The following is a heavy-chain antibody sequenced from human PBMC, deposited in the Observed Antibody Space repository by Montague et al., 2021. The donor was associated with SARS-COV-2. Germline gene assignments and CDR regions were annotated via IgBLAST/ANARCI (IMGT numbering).Heavy chain of an antibody. Sequence: TLSLTCTVSGGSISPYYWNWIRQPPGKGLEWIGYIYYTGGTKYNPSLKGRVSMSVDTSKNQFSLRLTSVGAADTAVYYCWRMAMAATFDSWGQGALVTVSS. J-gene: IGHJ4*02. V-gene: IGHV4-59*13. CDR1: GGSISPYY. D-gene: IGHD2-15*01. CDR2: IYYTGGT. CDR3: WRMAMAATFDS.